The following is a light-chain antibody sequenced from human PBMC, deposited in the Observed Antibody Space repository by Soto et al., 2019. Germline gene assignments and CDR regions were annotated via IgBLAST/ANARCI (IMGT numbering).Light chain of an antibody. J-gene: IGKJ1*01. Sequence: DIQMTQSPSSLSASVGDRVTITCRASQSITTYLNWYQQKPGKAPKLLIYAASSLESGVPSTLRRSGSGTNFTVTSRRLQPEDFATYYFRQSYSTPWPFGQGTKVEIK. V-gene: IGKV1-39*01. CDR1: QSITTY. CDR2: AAS. CDR3: RQSYSTPWP.